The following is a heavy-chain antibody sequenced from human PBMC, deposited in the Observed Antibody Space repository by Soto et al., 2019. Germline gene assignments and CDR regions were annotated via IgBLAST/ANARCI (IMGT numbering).Heavy chain of an antibody. CDR3: AKDDYGYWFDP. D-gene: IGHD4-17*01. CDR1: GFSVRNYA. Sequence: EVQLLESGGGLVQPGGSLRLSCVASGFSVRNYAMSWVGQAPGKGLEWVSSISVSGGTTYYADSVKGRFTISRDNSKNTLYLQMNSLRAGDTAVYYCAKDDYGYWFDPWGQGTLVTISS. V-gene: IGHV3-23*01. J-gene: IGHJ5*02. CDR2: ISVSGGTT.